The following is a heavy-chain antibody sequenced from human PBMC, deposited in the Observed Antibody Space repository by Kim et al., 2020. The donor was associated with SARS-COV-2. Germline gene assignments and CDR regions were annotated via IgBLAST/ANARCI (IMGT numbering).Heavy chain of an antibody. CDR2: INWKNTNV. J-gene: IGHJ6*03. Sequence: GGSLRLSCVASGFTFDDYAMHWVRQAPGKGLEWVSAINWKNTNVDYANSVKGRFTISRDNARNTLFLQMNSLRAEDTALYYCAKDISPGNSEFDYYYMDIWGKGTSVVVSS. D-gene: IGHD3-10*01. CDR3: AKDISPGNSEFDYYYMDI. V-gene: IGHV3-9*01. CDR1: GFTFDDYA.